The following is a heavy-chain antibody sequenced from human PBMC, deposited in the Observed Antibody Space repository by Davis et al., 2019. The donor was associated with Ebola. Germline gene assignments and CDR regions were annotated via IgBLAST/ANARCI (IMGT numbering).Heavy chain of an antibody. Sequence: AGSLTLSCGPSGFTFNSFWIHWVRQLPGKGLEWVSTLGTSADTYYADSVKGRFTISRDNSKNTLYLQMNGLRVEDTAIYYCAKDTSNIWFDIWGQGTNVTVSS. CDR1: GFTFNSFW. CDR2: LGTSADT. CDR3: AKDTSNIWFDI. V-gene: IGHV3-23*01. J-gene: IGHJ3*02. D-gene: IGHD1-26*01.